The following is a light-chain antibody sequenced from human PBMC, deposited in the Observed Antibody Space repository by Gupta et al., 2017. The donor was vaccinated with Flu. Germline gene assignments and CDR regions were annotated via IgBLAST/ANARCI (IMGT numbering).Light chain of an antibody. CDR3: QQFHEFFT. Sequence: QVTQSPSSLSASVGDRVTITCQASQDIRNFVNWYRQKPEKAPELLISAASNLEAGVPSRFSGGGSGTDFIFTISGLQPDDTATYYCQQFHEFFTFGQGTKLEIK. J-gene: IGKJ2*01. V-gene: IGKV1-33*01. CDR1: QDIRNF. CDR2: AAS.